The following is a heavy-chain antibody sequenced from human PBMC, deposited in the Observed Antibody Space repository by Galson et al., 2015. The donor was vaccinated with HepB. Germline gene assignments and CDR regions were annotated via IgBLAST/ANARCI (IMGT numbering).Heavy chain of an antibody. D-gene: IGHD3-10*01. V-gene: IGHV1-46*03. CDR1: GYTFTSYY. CDR2: INPSGGST. J-gene: IGHJ6*02. CDR3: ARDGLYYGSGSFDYGMDV. Sequence: SVKVSCKASGYTFTSYYMHWVRQAPGQGLEWMGIINPSGGSTSYAQKFQGRVTMTRDTSTSTVYMELSSLRSEDTAVYYCARDGLYYGSGSFDYGMDVWGQGTTVTVSS.